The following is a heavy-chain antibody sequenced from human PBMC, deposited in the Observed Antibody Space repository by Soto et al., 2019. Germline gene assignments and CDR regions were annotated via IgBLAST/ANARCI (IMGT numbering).Heavy chain of an antibody. CDR3: ARDRGGGSYPYYYHYYGMDV. CDR1: GYTFTSYG. CDR2: ISSYNGNT. Sequence: QVQLVQSGAEVKKPGASVKVSCKASGYTFTSYGISWVRQAPGQGLEWMGWISSYNGNTNYAQKLQGRVTMTTDTSTTTAYMELRSLRSDDTDVYYCARDRGGGSYPYYYHYYGMDVWGQGTTVTVSS. J-gene: IGHJ6*02. V-gene: IGHV1-18*01. D-gene: IGHD1-26*01.